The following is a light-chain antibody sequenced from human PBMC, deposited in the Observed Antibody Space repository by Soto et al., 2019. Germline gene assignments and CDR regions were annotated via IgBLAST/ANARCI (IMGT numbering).Light chain of an antibody. J-gene: IGKJ2*01. CDR2: DAS. CDR1: QSVSSY. V-gene: IGKV3-11*01. Sequence: VLTQSPATLSLSPGERAILSCRASQSVSSYFAWYQQKPGQAPRLLIYDASYSATDIPTRFSGSRSGTDFTLTISSLKPEDFAVYYCHQRNNWPYTFGQGTKLEI. CDR3: HQRNNWPYT.